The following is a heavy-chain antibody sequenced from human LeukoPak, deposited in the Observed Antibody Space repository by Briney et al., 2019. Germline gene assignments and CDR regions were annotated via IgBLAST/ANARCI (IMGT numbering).Heavy chain of an antibody. CDR1: GFTFNNYI. CDR3: ASESSSWFVAGNWFDP. CDR2: ISSSSDYI. Sequence: KPGGSLRLSCAASGFTFNNYIMNWVRQAPGKGLEWVSSISSSSDYIYYADSVKGRFTISRDNAKNSLYLQMNSLRAEDTAVYYCASESSSWFVAGNWFDPWGQGTLVTVSS. V-gene: IGHV3-21*01. D-gene: IGHD6-13*01. J-gene: IGHJ5*02.